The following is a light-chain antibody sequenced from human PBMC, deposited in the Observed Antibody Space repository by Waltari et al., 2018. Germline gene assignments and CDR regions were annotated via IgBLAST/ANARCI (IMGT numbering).Light chain of an antibody. CDR3: CSYAGSSTLV. V-gene: IGLV2-23*02. CDR1: SSDFGSYNL. Sequence: QSALTQPASVSGSPGQSLTISCTGTSSDFGSYNLVSWYQQHPGKAPKLMIYEVSKRPSGVSNRFSGSKSGNTASLTISGLQAEDEADYYYCSYAGSSTLVFGGGTKLTVL. CDR2: EVS. J-gene: IGLJ2*01.